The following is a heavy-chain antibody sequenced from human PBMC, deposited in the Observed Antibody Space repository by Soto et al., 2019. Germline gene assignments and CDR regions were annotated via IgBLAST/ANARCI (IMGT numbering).Heavy chain of an antibody. V-gene: IGHV3-30*18. CDR2: ISYDGSNK. Sequence: GGSLRLSCAASGFTFSSYGMHWVRQAPGKGLEWVAVISYDGSNKYYADSVKGRFTISRDNSKNTLYLQMNSLRAEDTAVYYCAKEGPDSGSYRPDDFDIWGQGTMVTVSS. J-gene: IGHJ3*02. CDR1: GFTFSSYG. CDR3: AKEGPDSGSYRPDDFDI. D-gene: IGHD3-10*01.